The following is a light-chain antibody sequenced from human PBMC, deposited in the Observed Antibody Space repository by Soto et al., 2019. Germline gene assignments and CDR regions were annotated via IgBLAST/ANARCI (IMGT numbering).Light chain of an antibody. J-gene: IGKJ4*01. V-gene: IGKV1-5*03. Sequence: DIQMTQSPSTLSASVGDRVTITCRASQSISSWLAWYQQKPGKAPKLLIYNTSNLDSGVPSRFSGSGSGTEFSLTISSLQPDDFATYYCQQYNSFSLTFGGGTRVEVK. CDR2: NTS. CDR1: QSISSW. CDR3: QQYNSFSLT.